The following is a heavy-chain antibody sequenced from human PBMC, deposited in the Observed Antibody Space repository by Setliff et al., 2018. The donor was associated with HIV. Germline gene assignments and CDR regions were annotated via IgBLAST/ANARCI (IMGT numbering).Heavy chain of an antibody. Sequence: PSETLSLTCAVYGGSFSAYYWSWIRQTPGKGLEWIGSIYYSYSSGSTYYNPSLKSRVTISVDTSKNQFSLKLRSVTAADTAVYYCASELQGHSSSWPNYWGQGTLVTVSS. J-gene: IGHJ4*02. CDR1: GGSFSAYY. CDR2: IYYSYSSGST. D-gene: IGHD6-13*01. V-gene: IGHV4-34*01. CDR3: ASELQGHSSSWPNY.